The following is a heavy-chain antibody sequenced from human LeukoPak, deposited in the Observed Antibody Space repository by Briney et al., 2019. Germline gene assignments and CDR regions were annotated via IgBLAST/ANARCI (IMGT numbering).Heavy chain of an antibody. J-gene: IGHJ4*02. CDR1: GFTFSNYA. Sequence: GGSLRLSCAASGFTFSNYAMSWVRQAPGRGLEWVSGISGNGGTTNYADSAKGRFTISRDYSKNTLYLQMNSLRAEDTAVYYCAKGPSGSYYSDYWGQGTLVTVSS. V-gene: IGHV3-23*01. CDR3: AKGPSGSYYSDY. CDR2: ISGNGGTT. D-gene: IGHD1-26*01.